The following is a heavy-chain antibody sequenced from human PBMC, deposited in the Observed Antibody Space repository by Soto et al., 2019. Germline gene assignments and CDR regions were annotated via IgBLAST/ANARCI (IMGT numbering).Heavy chain of an antibody. V-gene: IGHV1-2*02. Sequence: QVQLVQSGAEVKKPGASVKVSCKASGYTFTGYYMHWVRQAPGQGLEWMGWINPNSGGTNYAQKFQGRVTKTRDTSISTAYMELGRLRSDDTAVYYCARDCSGGSCYSGDDYWGQGTLVTVS. CDR1: GYTFTGYY. CDR2: INPNSGGT. D-gene: IGHD2-15*01. CDR3: ARDCSGGSCYSGDDY. J-gene: IGHJ4*02.